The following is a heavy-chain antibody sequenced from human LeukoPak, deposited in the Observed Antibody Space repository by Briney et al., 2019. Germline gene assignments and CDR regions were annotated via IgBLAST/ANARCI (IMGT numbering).Heavy chain of an antibody. J-gene: IGHJ4*02. Sequence: EASVKVSCKASGYTFTGYYMHWVRQAPGQGLEWMGWISAYNGNTNYAQKLQGRVTMTTDTSTSTAYMELRSLRSDDTAVYYCAREYYFDYWGQGTLVTVSS. V-gene: IGHV1-18*04. CDR1: GYTFTGYY. CDR3: AREYYFDY. CDR2: ISAYNGNT.